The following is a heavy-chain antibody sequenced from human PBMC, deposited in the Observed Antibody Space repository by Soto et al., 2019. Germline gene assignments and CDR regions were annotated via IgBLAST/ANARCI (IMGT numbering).Heavy chain of an antibody. CDR2: ISAYNGNT. Sequence: QVQLVQSGAEVKKPGASVKVSCKASGYTFTRYGISWVRQAPGQGLEWMGWISAYNGNTNYAQKLQGRVTRTTDTSTSTAYMELRRLRSDDTAGYYCARDRHDGYTLPDAFDIWGQETMVTVSS. J-gene: IGHJ3*02. CDR3: ARDRHDGYTLPDAFDI. CDR1: GYTFTRYG. V-gene: IGHV1-18*01. D-gene: IGHD5-12*01.